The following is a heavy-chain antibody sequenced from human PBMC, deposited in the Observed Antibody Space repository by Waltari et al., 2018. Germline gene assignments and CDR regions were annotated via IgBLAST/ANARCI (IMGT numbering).Heavy chain of an antibody. D-gene: IGHD1-26*01. Sequence: QVQLVQSGAEVKKPGASVKVSCKASGYTFTSYAMHWVRKAPGQRLEWMGWINAGNGNTKYSQKFQGRVTITRDTSASTAYMELSSLRSEDTAVYYCARGSGSDGPDYYYYGMDVWGQGTTVTVSS. CDR2: INAGNGNT. V-gene: IGHV1-3*01. CDR3: ARGSGSDGPDYYYYGMDV. CDR1: GYTFTSYA. J-gene: IGHJ6*02.